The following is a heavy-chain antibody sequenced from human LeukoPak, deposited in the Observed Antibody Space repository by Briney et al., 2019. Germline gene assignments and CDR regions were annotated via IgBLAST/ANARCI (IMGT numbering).Heavy chain of an antibody. J-gene: IGHJ4*02. Sequence: GGSLRLSCAASGFTFSSYWMHWVRQAPGKGLEWVSGINWNGGSTGHADSVKGRFTISRDNAKNSLYLQMNSLRAEDTALYYCARDHQYYYGSGSYDYWGQGTLVTVSS. CDR1: GFTFSSYW. V-gene: IGHV3-20*04. CDR2: INWNGGST. CDR3: ARDHQYYYGSGSYDY. D-gene: IGHD3-10*01.